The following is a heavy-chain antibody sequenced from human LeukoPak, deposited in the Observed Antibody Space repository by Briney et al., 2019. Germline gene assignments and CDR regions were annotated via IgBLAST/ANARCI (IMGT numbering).Heavy chain of an antibody. V-gene: IGHV1-24*01. CDR1: GYTLTELS. CDR3: ATATKYYDILTGLRDAFDI. CDR2: FDPEDGET. J-gene: IGHJ3*02. D-gene: IGHD3-9*01. Sequence: ASVKVSCKVSGYTLTELSMHWVRQAPGKGLEWMGGFDPEDGETIYAQKFQGRVTMTEDTSTDTAYMELSSLRSEDTAVYYCATATKYYDILTGLRDAFDIWGQGTMVTVSS.